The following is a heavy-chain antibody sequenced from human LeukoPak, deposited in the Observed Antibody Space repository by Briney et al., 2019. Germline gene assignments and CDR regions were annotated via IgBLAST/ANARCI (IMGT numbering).Heavy chain of an antibody. CDR1: GYSISSGYY. D-gene: IGHD3-16*02. V-gene: IGHV4-38-2*01. CDR3: ARHSQWGIIPWAFDV. Sequence: SETLSLTCAVSGYSISSGYYWGWIRQPPGKGLEWIATIFHSGSTYYNPSLESRVTISVDTSRNQFSLRLRSVTAADTAMYYCARHSQWGIIPWAFDVRGQGTMVTVSS. J-gene: IGHJ3*01. CDR2: IFHSGST.